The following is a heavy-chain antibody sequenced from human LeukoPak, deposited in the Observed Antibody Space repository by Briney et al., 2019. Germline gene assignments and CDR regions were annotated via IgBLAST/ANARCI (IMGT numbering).Heavy chain of an antibody. Sequence: GGSLRLSCAASGFTFSSYAMHWARQAPGKGLEYVSAISYNGGDTYYANSVKGRFTISRDNSKNTPYLQMGSLRTEDMAVYYCARVRIGLDYWGQGTLVTASS. CDR2: ISYNGGDT. CDR3: ARVRIGLDY. CDR1: GFTFSSYA. D-gene: IGHD2-15*01. J-gene: IGHJ4*02. V-gene: IGHV3-64*01.